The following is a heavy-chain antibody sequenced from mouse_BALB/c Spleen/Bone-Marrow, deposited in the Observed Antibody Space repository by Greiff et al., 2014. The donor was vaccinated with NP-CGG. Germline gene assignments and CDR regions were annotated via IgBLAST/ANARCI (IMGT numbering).Heavy chain of an antibody. Sequence: EVQLQESGGGLVKPGGSLKLSCAASGFAFSSYDMSWVRQTPEKRLEWVAYISHGGGTTYYSDTVKGRFTISRDNAKNTLYLQMSSLKSEDTAIYYCTRHGGYYPYYYAIDYWGQGTSVTVSS. CDR3: TRHGGYYPYYYAIDY. J-gene: IGHJ4*01. D-gene: IGHD2-3*01. V-gene: IGHV5-12-1*01. CDR1: GFAFSSYD. CDR2: ISHGGGTT.